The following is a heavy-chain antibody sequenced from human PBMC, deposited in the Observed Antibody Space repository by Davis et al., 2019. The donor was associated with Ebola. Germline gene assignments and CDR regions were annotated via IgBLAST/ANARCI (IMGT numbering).Heavy chain of an antibody. CDR2: INPNSGGT. Sequence: AASVKVSCKASGGTFNRDAFSWVRQAPGQGLEWMGRINPNSGGTNYAQKFQGRVTMTRDTSISTAYMELSSLRSEDTAVYYCARSPYYYDSSGYYYADAFDIWGQGTMVTVSS. CDR3: ARSPYYYDSSGYYYADAFDI. V-gene: IGHV1-2*06. CDR1: GGTFNRDA. J-gene: IGHJ3*02. D-gene: IGHD3-22*01.